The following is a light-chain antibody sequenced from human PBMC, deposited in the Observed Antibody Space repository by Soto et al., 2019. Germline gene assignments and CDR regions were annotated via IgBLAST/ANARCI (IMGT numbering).Light chain of an antibody. Sequence: EIVLTHSPATLSLSPGERAKISCRASQSVTTYLAWYQQKPGQAPRLLMYAASSRATGIPDRFSGSGSGTDFTLAISRLEAEDFAVYYCQQSSSSPITFGQGTRLEIK. CDR1: QSVTTY. CDR3: QQSSSSPIT. V-gene: IGKV3-20*01. J-gene: IGKJ5*01. CDR2: AAS.